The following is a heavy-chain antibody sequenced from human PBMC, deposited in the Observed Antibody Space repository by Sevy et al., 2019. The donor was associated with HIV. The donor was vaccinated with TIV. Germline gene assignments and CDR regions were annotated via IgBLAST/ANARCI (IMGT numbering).Heavy chain of an antibody. Sequence: GGSLRLSCAASGFAFYDYSVSWIRQAPGKGLEWVATLSFGCGKINYADSVKGRFTISRDNSKNSFYLQMDHLRVEDTALYYCAREGCTRPHDYWGQGTRVTVSS. J-gene: IGHJ4*02. D-gene: IGHD2-8*01. CDR3: AREGCTRPHDY. CDR1: GFAFYDYS. V-gene: IGHV3-23*01. CDR2: LSFGCGKI.